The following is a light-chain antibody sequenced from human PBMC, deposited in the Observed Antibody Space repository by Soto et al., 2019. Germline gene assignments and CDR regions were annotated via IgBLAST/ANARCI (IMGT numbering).Light chain of an antibody. Sequence: EIVLTQSPGTLSLSPGERATLPCRASQSVSRTYLAWYQQKPGQAPRLLIYGASSRATGIPDRFSGSGSGTDFTLTITRLEPEDFAVYYCQQYGTSPWTFGQGTKLDIK. CDR3: QQYGTSPWT. CDR1: QSVSRTY. V-gene: IGKV3-20*01. CDR2: GAS. J-gene: IGKJ2*01.